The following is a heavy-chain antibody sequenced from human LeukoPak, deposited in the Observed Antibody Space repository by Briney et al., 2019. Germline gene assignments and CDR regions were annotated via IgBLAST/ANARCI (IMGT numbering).Heavy chain of an antibody. V-gene: IGHV3-49*03. D-gene: IGHD3-3*01. Sequence: GGSLRLSCTASGFTFGDYAMSWFRQAPGKGLEWVGFIRSKAYGGTTEYAASVKGRFTISRDDSKSIAYLQMNSLKTEDTAVYYCTRALWSGYYGDAFDIWGQGTMVTVSS. CDR3: TRALWSGYYGDAFDI. CDR2: IRSKAYGGTT. CDR1: GFTFGDYA. J-gene: IGHJ3*02.